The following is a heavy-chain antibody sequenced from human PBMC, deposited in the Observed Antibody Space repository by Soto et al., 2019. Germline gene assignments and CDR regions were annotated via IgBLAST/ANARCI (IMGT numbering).Heavy chain of an antibody. CDR3: ASYSYVSGSRSFDY. D-gene: IGHD3-10*01. Sequence: EVQLVESGGGLVQPGGSLRLSCASSGFPLSSYWMSWVRQAPGKGLEWVATIKQDGTETYYLDSVKGRFTISRDNAKTPLYLQMNSLRAEDTAVYYCASYSYVSGSRSFDYWGQGPLVTVSS. V-gene: IGHV3-7*05. CDR1: GFPLSSYW. J-gene: IGHJ4*02. CDR2: IKQDGTET.